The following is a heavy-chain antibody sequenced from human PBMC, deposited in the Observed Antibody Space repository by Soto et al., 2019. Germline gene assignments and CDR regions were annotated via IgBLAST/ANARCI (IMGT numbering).Heavy chain of an antibody. CDR3: AKGGIVATIWNYFDF. D-gene: IGHD5-12*01. CDR2: ISYDGSNK. CDR1: GFTFNNYG. V-gene: IGHV3-30*18. Sequence: GGSLRLSCAASGFTFNNYGIHWVRQAPGKGLEWVAVISYDGSNKYYADSVKGRFAIPRDNSKNTLYLQMNSLRAEDTAVYYCAKGGIVATIWNYFDFWGQGTPVTVSS. J-gene: IGHJ4*02.